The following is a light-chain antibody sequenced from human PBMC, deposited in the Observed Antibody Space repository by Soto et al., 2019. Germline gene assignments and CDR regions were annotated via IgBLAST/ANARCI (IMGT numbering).Light chain of an antibody. Sequence: QSALTQPPSASGSPGQSVTISCTGTSSVVGGYNYVSWYQQHPGKAPKLMIYEVSKRPSGVPDRFSGSKSGNTASLTVSGLQAEDEADYYCSSYAGSLYVFGTGTKVTVL. V-gene: IGLV2-8*01. CDR1: SSVVGGYNY. CDR2: EVS. J-gene: IGLJ1*01. CDR3: SSYAGSLYV.